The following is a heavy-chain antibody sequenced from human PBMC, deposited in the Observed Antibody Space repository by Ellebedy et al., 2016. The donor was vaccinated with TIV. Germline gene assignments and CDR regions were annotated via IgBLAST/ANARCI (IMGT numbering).Heavy chain of an antibody. J-gene: IGHJ4*02. Sequence: GESLKISCAASGFTFSNAWMSWVRQAPGKGLEWVGRIKSKTDGGTTDYAAPVKGRFTIRRDDSKNTLYLQVNSLSTEDTAVYYCVTTSCWYKVFDYWGQGTLVTVSS. D-gene: IGHD6-19*01. CDR1: GFTFSNAW. CDR2: IKSKTDGGTT. CDR3: VTTSCWYKVFDY. V-gene: IGHV3-15*01.